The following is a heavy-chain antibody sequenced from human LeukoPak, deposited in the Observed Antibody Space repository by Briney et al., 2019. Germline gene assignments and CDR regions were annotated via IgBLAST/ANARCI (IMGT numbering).Heavy chain of an antibody. CDR2: IIPIFGTA. V-gene: IGHV1-69*13. J-gene: IGHJ5*02. D-gene: IGHD2-2*02. CDR3: ARVAGGRYCSSTSCYMRGWFDP. Sequence: SVKVSCKASGYTFTSYAITWVRQAPGQGLEWMGGIIPIFGTANYAQKFQGRVTITAGEFTSTAYMELSSLRSEDTAVYYCARVAGGRYCSSTSCYMRGWFDPWGQGTLVTVSS. CDR1: GYTFTSYA.